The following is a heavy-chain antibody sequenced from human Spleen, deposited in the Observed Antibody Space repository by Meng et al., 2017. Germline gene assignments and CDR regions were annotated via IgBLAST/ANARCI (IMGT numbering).Heavy chain of an antibody. CDR2: MNPNSGNT. J-gene: IGHJ4*02. D-gene: IGHD3-10*01. V-gene: IGHV1-8*02. CDR3: ARDWGFGELLF. CDR1: EYTFTSYE. Sequence: QGRLVRSGARGKKPGASVKFSCKASEYTFTSYEINWVRQATGQGLEWMGWMNPNSGNTGYAQKFQGRVTMTRNTSISTAYMELSSLRSEDTAVYYCARDWGFGELLFRGQGTLVTVSS.